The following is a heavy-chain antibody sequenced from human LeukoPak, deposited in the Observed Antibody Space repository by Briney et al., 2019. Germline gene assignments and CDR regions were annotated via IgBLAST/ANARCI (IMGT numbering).Heavy chain of an antibody. CDR1: GGSISSGDYY. J-gene: IGHJ4*02. V-gene: IGHV4-30-4*01. D-gene: IGHD4-17*01. CDR3: ARTTVTMDLADY. Sequence: SETLSLTCTVSGGSISSGDYYWSWIRQPPGKGLGWIGYIYYSGSTYYNPSLKSRVTISVDTSKNQFSLKLSSVTAADTAVYYCARTTVTMDLADYWGQGTLVTVSS. CDR2: IYYSGST.